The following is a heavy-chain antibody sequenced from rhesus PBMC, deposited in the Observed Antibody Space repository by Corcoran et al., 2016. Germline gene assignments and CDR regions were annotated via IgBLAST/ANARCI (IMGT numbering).Heavy chain of an antibody. D-gene: IGHD6-31*01. CDR3: ARESSSGHYFDY. J-gene: IGHJ4*01. V-gene: IGHV4-106*01. CDR1: GGSISGYYL. Sequence: QVQLQESGPGLVKPSETLSLTCAVSGGSISGYYLWSWIRQPPGQGLEWIGYIYGGSGSPSYNPSLKYRVIISIDTSKNTLSLKLSSVTAADQAVYYCARESSSGHYFDYWGQGVLVTVSS. CDR2: IYGGSGSP.